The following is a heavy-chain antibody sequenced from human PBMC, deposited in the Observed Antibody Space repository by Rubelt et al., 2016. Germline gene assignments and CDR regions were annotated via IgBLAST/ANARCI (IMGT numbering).Heavy chain of an antibody. V-gene: IGHV4-39*02. Sequence: QLQLQESGPGLVKPSETLSLTCTVSGGSISSSSYYWGWIRQPPGKGLEWIGSIYYSGSTYYNPSLKRRVTISGDTSKNQFSLKLSSVTAADTAVYYCARDSEVRGAYYYYGMDVWGQGTTVTVSS. D-gene: IGHD3-10*01. CDR2: IYYSGST. CDR1: GGSISSSSYY. CDR3: ARDSEVRGAYYYYGMDV. J-gene: IGHJ6*02.